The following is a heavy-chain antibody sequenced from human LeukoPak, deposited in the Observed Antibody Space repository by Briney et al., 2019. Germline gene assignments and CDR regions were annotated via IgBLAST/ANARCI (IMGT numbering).Heavy chain of an antibody. J-gene: IGHJ4*02. V-gene: IGHV3-23*01. CDR3: AKDWSCDY. CDR2: ISGSGDKI. D-gene: IGHD1-26*01. Sequence: GGSLRLSCAASGFTFSNSAMTWVRQAPGKGLEWVSAISGSGDKIHYADSVKGRFTISRDNSKNTLYLQMNSLRVEDTAIYYYAKDWSCDYWGQGTLITVSS. CDR1: GFTFSNSA.